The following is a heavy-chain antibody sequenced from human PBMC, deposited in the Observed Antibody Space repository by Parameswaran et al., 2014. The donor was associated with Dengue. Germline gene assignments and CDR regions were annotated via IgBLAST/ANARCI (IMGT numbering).Heavy chain of an antibody. J-gene: IGHJ6*02. V-gene: IGHV4-31*02. CDR2: IYYSGST. CDR3: ASRPGGVAYYYGMDV. D-gene: IGHD2-15*01. Sequence: RWIRQPPGKGLEWIGYIYYSGSTYYNPSLKSRVTISVDTSKNQFSLKLSSVTAADTAVYYCASRPGGVAYYYGMDVWGQGTTVTVSS.